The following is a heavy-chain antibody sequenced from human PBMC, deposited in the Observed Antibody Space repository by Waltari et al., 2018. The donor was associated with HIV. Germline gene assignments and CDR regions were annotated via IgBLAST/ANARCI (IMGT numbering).Heavy chain of an antibody. J-gene: IGHJ4*02. D-gene: IGHD4-4*01. Sequence: VQLVESGGGVVQPGRSLRLSCTGSGFTFNNYILHWVRQAPGKGLDWIALISYDGIDKDYANALRGRFTISRDNSKNTLFLQMDSLRIEDTALYYCAREAVTTNYYFDNWGQGTLVTASS. CDR1: GFTFNNYI. CDR3: AREAVTTNYYFDN. CDR2: ISYDGIDK. V-gene: IGHV3-30*04.